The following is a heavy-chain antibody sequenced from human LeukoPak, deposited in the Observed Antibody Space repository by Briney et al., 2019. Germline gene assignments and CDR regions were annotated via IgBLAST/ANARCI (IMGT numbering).Heavy chain of an antibody. Sequence: GGSLRLSCEPPGFSFSNYGMHWVRQPPGKGLEWVAFISYGETEKEYAHSVKGRFTISRDDSKNTLFLQMDSLRGEDTAIYYCAKVRGWGRQLGYYFDYWGHGTLVTVSS. CDR1: GFSFSNYG. CDR2: ISYGETEK. V-gene: IGHV3-30*02. D-gene: IGHD2-15*01. J-gene: IGHJ4*01. CDR3: AKVRGWGRQLGYYFDY.